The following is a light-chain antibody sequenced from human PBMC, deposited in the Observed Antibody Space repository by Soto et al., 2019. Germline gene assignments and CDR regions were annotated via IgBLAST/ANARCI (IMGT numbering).Light chain of an antibody. Sequence: AIRMTQSPSSFSASTGDRVTITCRASQGISSYLAWYQQKPGKAPTLLIYDASTLQSGVPSRFSGSGSGTDFTLTISCLQSDDFETYYCQQYYSYPFTFGPGTKVDIQ. J-gene: IGKJ3*01. CDR3: QQYYSYPFT. CDR1: QGISSY. V-gene: IGKV1-8*01. CDR2: DAS.